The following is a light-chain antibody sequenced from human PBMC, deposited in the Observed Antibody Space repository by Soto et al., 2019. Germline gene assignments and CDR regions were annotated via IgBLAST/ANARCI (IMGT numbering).Light chain of an antibody. V-gene: IGLV2-14*01. CDR1: SSDVGGYNY. Sequence: ALTQPASVSGSPGQSITISCPGTSSDVGGYNYVSWYQQHPGKAPKLMIYEVSNRPSGVSNRFSGSKSGNTASLTISGLQAEDEADYYCSSYTSSSTYVVFGGGTKLTVL. CDR2: EVS. CDR3: SSYTSSSTYVV. J-gene: IGLJ2*01.